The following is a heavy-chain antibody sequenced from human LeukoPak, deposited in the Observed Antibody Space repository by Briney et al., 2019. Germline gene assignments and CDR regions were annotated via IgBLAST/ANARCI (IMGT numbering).Heavy chain of an antibody. CDR1: GYTLTSYR. Sequence: GASVKLCCKASGYTLTSYRIHLVRQAPGQGLEWMGIINPSGGSTSYTQKFQGRVTMTRDTSTSTVYMELSSLRSEDTAVYYCARDSLPHYYTSGSQNPADYWGQGTLVTVSS. V-gene: IGHV1-46*01. D-gene: IGHD3-10*01. J-gene: IGHJ4*02. CDR3: ARDSLPHYYTSGSQNPADY. CDR2: INPSGGST.